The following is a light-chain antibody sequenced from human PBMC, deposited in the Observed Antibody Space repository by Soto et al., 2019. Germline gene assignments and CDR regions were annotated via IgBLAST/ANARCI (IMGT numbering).Light chain of an antibody. V-gene: IGKV1-27*01. J-gene: IGKJ1*01. Sequence: DIQMTQSPSSLSASVGDRVTITCRASQGISNYLAWYQQKPGKVPKLLIYAASTLQSGVPSRFSGSRSGTDFTLTISSLQPEDVATYYCQKYNSALGWTFGQGTKVEIK. CDR3: QKYNSALGWT. CDR1: QGISNY. CDR2: AAS.